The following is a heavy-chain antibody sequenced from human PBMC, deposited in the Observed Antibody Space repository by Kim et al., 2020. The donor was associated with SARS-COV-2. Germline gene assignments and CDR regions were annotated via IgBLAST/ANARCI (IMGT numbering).Heavy chain of an antibody. Sequence: GSLRLSCVTSGFSFGTNWMSWVRQAPGKGLEWVAKIKEDGTEKYYGYSVEGRFTISRDNAKNSLYLQMNSLSAEDTAVYYCARDRKYCLDYWGQGTLVTVSS. J-gene: IGHJ4*02. D-gene: IGHD2-21*02. CDR3: ARDRKYCLDY. V-gene: IGHV3-7*01. CDR2: IKEDGTEK. CDR1: GFSFGTNW.